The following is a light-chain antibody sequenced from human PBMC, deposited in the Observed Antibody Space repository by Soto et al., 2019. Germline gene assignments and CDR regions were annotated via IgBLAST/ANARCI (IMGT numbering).Light chain of an antibody. J-gene: IGKJ1*01. CDR2: SAS. Sequence: EIVMTQSPGTLSLSPGETATLSCRASQSVSSNLAWYQQKPGQAPRLLIYSASTRATGIPDRFSGSGSGTDFTLTISRLEPEDFAVYYCQQYGSSGTFGQGTKVDIK. V-gene: IGKV3-20*01. CDR3: QQYGSSGT. CDR1: QSVSSN.